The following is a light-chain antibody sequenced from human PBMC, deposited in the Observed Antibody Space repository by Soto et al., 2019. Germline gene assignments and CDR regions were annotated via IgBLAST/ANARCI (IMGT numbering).Light chain of an antibody. Sequence: ELVLTQSPGTLSLSPGERATLSCRASRSVSSNFLAWYQQKPGQAPRLLIYVASTRAPGIPDRFSGSGSGTDFTLTISRLEPEDFAVYYCQQYGTSPGTFGQGTKVDIK. CDR2: VAS. V-gene: IGKV3-20*01. CDR1: RSVSSNF. CDR3: QQYGTSPGT. J-gene: IGKJ1*01.